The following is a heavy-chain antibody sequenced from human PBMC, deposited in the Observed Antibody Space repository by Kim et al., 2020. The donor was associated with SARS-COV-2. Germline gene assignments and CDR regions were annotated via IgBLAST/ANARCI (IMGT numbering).Heavy chain of an antibody. CDR1: GFTFSSYA. CDR2: ISGSGGST. Sequence: GRSLRLSCAASGFTFSSYAMSWVRQAPGKGLEWVSAISGSGGSTYYADSVKGRFTISRDNSKNTLYLQMNSLRAEDTAVYYCAKGDIVVVPAAADGYYFDYWGQGTLVTVSS. D-gene: IGHD2-2*01. CDR3: AKGDIVVVPAAADGYYFDY. J-gene: IGHJ4*02. V-gene: IGHV3-23*01.